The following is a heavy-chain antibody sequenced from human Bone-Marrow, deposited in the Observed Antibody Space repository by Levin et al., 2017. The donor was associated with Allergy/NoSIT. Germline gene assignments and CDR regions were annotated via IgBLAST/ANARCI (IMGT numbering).Heavy chain of an antibody. CDR2: IKPDGSEK. CDR1: GFSFSTYW. Sequence: PSGGSLRLSCAASGFSFSTYWVTWVRQAPGKGLEWVANIKPDGSEKSYVDSVKGRFTISRDNARNSLFLEMNSLRAEDTAVYFCAREDYRSFDFWGQGTLVTVSS. CDR3: AREDYRSFDF. V-gene: IGHV3-7*01. D-gene: IGHD3-16*01. J-gene: IGHJ4*02.